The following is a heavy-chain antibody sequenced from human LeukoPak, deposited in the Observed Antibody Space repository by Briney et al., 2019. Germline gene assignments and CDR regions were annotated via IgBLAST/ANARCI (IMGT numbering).Heavy chain of an antibody. CDR2: ISYDGSNK. CDR3: ARPYDGYDLVPFDY. CDR1: GFTFSSYA. Sequence: PGRSLRLSCAASGFTFSSYAMHWVRQAPGKGLXXXXVISYDGSNKYYADSVKGRFTISRDNSKNTLYLQMNSLRAEDTAVYYCARPYDGYDLVPFDYWGQGTLVTVSS. D-gene: IGHD5-12*01. V-gene: IGHV3-30-3*01. J-gene: IGHJ4*02.